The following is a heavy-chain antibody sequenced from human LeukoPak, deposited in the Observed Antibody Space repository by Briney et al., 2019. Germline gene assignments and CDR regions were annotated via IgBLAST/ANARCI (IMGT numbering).Heavy chain of an antibody. Sequence: PGGSLRLSCAASGFTFSIYAMNWVRQAPGRGLEWVSTTISDGSNYYADSVKGRFTISGDNSNHTLFLPLNSLIIEDTAVYYCCTRVGGSYSLWYFDLWGRGTLVAVSS. J-gene: IGHJ2*01. CDR3: CTRVGGSYSLWYFDL. V-gene: IGHV3-23*01. CDR2: TISDGSN. D-gene: IGHD1-26*01. CDR1: GFTFSIYA.